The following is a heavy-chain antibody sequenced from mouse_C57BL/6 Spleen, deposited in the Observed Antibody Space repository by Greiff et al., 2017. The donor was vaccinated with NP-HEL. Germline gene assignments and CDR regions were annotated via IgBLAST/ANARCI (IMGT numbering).Heavy chain of an antibody. Sequence: EVQLQQSGPELVKPGASVKISCKASGYSFTGYYMNWVKQSPEKSLEWIGEINPSTGGTTYNQKFKAKATLTVDKSSSTAYMQLKSLTSEDSAVYYCARAFYYGNFAWFAYWGQGTLVTVSA. J-gene: IGHJ3*01. CDR3: ARAFYYGNFAWFAY. CDR2: INPSTGGT. D-gene: IGHD2-1*01. V-gene: IGHV1-42*01. CDR1: GYSFTGYY.